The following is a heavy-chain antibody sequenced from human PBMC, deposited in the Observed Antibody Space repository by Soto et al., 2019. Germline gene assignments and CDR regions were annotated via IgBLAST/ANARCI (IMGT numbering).Heavy chain of an antibody. D-gene: IGHD4-17*01. CDR2: IYYSGST. J-gene: IGHJ6*03. Sequence: SETLSLTCTVSGGSISSSSYYWGWIRQPPGKGLEWIGSIYYSGSTYYNPSLKSRVTISVDTSKNQFSLKLSSVTAADTAVYYCATLSGDYGDYLSLYYYYYYMDVWGKGTTVTVSS. V-gene: IGHV4-39*01. CDR3: ATLSGDYGDYLSLYYYYYYMDV. CDR1: GGSISSSSYY.